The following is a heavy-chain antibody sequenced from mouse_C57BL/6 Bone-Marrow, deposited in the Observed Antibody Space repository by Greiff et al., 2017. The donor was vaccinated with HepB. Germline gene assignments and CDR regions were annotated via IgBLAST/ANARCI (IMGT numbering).Heavy chain of an antibody. CDR2: ISYDGSN. D-gene: IGHD3-2*02. CDR1: GYSITSGYY. J-gene: IGHJ4*01. Sequence: EVQLQESGPGLVKPSQSLSLTCSVTGYSITSGYYWNWIRQFPGNKLEWMGYISYDGSNNYNPSLKNRISITRDTSKNQFFLKLNSVTTEDTATYYCARGGTAQATWAMDYWGQGTSVTVSS. V-gene: IGHV3-6*01. CDR3: ARGGTAQATWAMDY.